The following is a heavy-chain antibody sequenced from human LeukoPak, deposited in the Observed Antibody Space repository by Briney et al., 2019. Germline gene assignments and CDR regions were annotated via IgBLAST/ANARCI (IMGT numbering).Heavy chain of an antibody. D-gene: IGHD3-10*01. CDR3: ARRSTYGSGTNYLFDY. J-gene: IGHJ4*02. Sequence: LGESLKITCKGSGYSFLIYWSAWVRQMPGKGLEWMGIIYPGDSDTRYSPSFQGQITISADKSISTAYLQWSSLKASDTAMYYCARRSTYGSGTNYLFDYWGQGTLVTVSS. V-gene: IGHV5-51*01. CDR1: GYSFLIYW. CDR2: IYPGDSDT.